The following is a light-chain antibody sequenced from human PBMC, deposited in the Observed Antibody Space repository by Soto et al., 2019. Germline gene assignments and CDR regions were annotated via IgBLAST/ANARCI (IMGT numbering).Light chain of an antibody. CDR2: DAS. V-gene: IGKV1-5*01. Sequence: DVQMTQSPSSLSASVGDKVTITCRASQSISTWLAWYQQKPGKAPKLLIFDASSLESGVPSRFSGSGSGTEFTLTFNSLQPDDFATYYCQQYESYPWTFGQGTKVDIK. J-gene: IGKJ1*01. CDR3: QQYESYPWT. CDR1: QSISTW.